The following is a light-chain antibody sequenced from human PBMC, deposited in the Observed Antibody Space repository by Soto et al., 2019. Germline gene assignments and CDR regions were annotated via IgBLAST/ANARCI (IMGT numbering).Light chain of an antibody. CDR3: AAWDDSLNGPV. V-gene: IGLV1-44*01. CDR2: SNN. CDR1: SSNIGSNT. J-gene: IGLJ3*02. Sequence: QSALTQPPSASETPGQRVTISCSGSSSNIGSNTVNWYQQLPGTAPKLLMYSNNQRPSGVPDRFSGSKSGTSASLAISGLQSEDEADYYCAAWDDSLNGPVFGGGTKLTVL.